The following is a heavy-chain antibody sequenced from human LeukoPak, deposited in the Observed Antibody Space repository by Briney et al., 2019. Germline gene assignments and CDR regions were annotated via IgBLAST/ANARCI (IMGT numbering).Heavy chain of an antibody. D-gene: IGHD3-10*01. V-gene: IGHV4-59*07. CDR1: CGSISRDY. CDR3: ARAFIGDGGQPFDY. J-gene: IGHJ4*02. Sequence: SATQSLTCTVSCGSISRDYWRWIRQPPGKGMEWHGYIYYRGTTNSHTHRKSRVTISVDTSKYQFSLKLSSVTAADTAVYYCARAFIGDGGQPFDYWGQGTLVTVSS. CDR2: IYYRGTT.